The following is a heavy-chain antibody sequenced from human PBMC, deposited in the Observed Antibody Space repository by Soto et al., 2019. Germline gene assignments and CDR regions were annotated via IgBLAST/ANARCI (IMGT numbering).Heavy chain of an antibody. D-gene: IGHD2-15*01. CDR2: IYWDDDK. Sequence: QITLKESGPTLVKPTQTLTLTCTFSGFSLSTSGVGVGWIRQPPGKALEWLALIYWDDDKRYSPSLKSRLTITKDISKNHVVLTMTNMDPVDTATYYCAHRPSYCSGGSCYSGFDYWGQGTMVTVSS. CDR1: GFSLSTSGVG. CDR3: AHRPSYCSGGSCYSGFDY. V-gene: IGHV2-5*02. J-gene: IGHJ4*02.